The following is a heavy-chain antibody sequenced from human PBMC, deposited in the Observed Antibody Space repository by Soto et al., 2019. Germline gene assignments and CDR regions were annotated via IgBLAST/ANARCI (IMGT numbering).Heavy chain of an antibody. V-gene: IGHV3-23*01. CDR1: AFTFSSYA. Sequence: WVSLRLSCAVSAFTFSSYAMCWVRQAPGKGPKWVSGISGDGGSTYHAHSVKGRFTISRDNSKNTLYLQMNSLRAEDTAVYYCAKDRKLRWFDPWGQGTLVTVSS. CDR2: ISGDGGST. D-gene: IGHD1-7*01. CDR3: AKDRKLRWFDP. J-gene: IGHJ5*02.